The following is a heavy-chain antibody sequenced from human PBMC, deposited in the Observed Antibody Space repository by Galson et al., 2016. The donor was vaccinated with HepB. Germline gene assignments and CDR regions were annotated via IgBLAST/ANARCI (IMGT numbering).Heavy chain of an antibody. Sequence: SLRLSCAASGFTFSSYAMSWVRQAPGKGLDWVSSIRDTGGTTYYADSVKGRFTISRDNSRNTLYLQMDSLRAEDTAVDYCAKCTLNTGGCMDGWGEGTAVTVS. CDR1: GFTFSSYA. CDR2: IRDTGGTT. J-gene: IGHJ6*03. CDR3: AKCTLNTGGCMDG. D-gene: IGHD1-14*01. V-gene: IGHV3-23*01.